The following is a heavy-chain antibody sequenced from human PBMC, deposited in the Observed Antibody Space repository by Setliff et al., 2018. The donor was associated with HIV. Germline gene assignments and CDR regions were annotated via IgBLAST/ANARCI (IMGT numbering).Heavy chain of an antibody. CDR1: GGSITGYW. D-gene: IGHD3-10*01. V-gene: IGHV4-4*07. J-gene: IGHJ4*02. CDR3: ARSIYGSGSQPLDY. CDR2: IYSAGWT. Sequence: SETLSLTCSVSGGSITGYWWSWIRQPAGKGLEWIGRIYSAGWTIYNPSLESRVTMSVDTSKNQFSLSLSSMTAADTAVYYCARSIYGSGSQPLDYWGQGILVT.